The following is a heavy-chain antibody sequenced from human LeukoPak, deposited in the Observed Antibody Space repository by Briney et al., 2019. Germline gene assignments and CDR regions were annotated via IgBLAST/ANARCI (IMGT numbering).Heavy chain of an antibody. J-gene: IGHJ3*02. D-gene: IGHD3-16*01. Sequence: GGSLRLSCAASVFSFSSFSMNWVRQAPGKGLEWVSSISSSSSDYISYADSVKGRFTISRDNAKNSLFLQMNSLRVEDTAIYYCARGLGNYAYYDAFDIWGQGTMVTVSA. CDR2: ISSSSSDYI. CDR3: ARGLGNYAYYDAFDI. CDR1: VFSFSSFS. V-gene: IGHV3-21*01.